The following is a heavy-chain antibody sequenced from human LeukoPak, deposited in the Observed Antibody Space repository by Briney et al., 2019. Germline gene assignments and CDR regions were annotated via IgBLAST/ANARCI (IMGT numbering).Heavy chain of an antibody. J-gene: IGHJ4*02. D-gene: IGHD2-21*02. CDR3: AKGDIVVVTAIDY. CDR2: ISGSGGST. V-gene: IGHV3-23*01. Sequence: GGSLRLSCAASGFTFSSYAMSWVRQAPGKGLEWVSAISGSGGSTYYADSVKGRFTISRDDSKNTLYLQMNSLRAEDTAVYYCAKGDIVVVTAIDYWGQGTLVTVSS. CDR1: GFTFSSYA.